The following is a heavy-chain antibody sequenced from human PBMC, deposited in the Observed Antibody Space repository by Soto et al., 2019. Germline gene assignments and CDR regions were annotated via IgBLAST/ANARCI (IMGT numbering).Heavy chain of an antibody. CDR3: ARIRRDDYIWGSYRSHFDY. J-gene: IGHJ4*02. V-gene: IGHV2-26*01. Sequence: QVTLKESGPVLVKPTETLTLTCTVSGFSLSNPKMGVSWIRQPPGKALEWLAHIFPNDEKSYSPSLKSRLTIAKDTSKSQVVLIMTNMDPVDTATYFCARIRRDDYIWGSYRSHFDYWGQGTLVTVSS. CDR1: GFSLSNPKMG. D-gene: IGHD3-16*02. CDR2: IFPNDEK.